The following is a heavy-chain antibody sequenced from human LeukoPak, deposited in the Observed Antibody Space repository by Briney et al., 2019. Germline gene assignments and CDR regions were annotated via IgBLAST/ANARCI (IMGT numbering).Heavy chain of an antibody. V-gene: IGHV4-59*11. CDR2: IYYSGST. J-gene: IGHJ6*03. Sequence: SETLSLTCTVSGGSISSHYWSWIRQPPGKGLEWIGYIYYSGSTNYNPSLKTRGTISVDTSNNQFSLKLSSVTAADTAVYYCARFHSSIAARPDYYYYYYMDVWGKGPTVTVSS. D-gene: IGHD6-6*01. CDR3: ARFHSSIAARPDYYYYYYMDV. CDR1: GGSISSHY.